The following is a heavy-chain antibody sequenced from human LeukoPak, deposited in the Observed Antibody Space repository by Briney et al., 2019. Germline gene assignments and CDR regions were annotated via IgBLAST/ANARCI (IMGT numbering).Heavy chain of an antibody. D-gene: IGHD3-10*01. V-gene: IGHV3-11*01. CDR3: ARVGSGSYYYFDY. Sequence: GGSLRLSCAASGFTFSDYNMRWIRQAPGKGLEWVSSISRSGSTKYYADSVKGRFTISRDNAKNSLFLQMNSLRAEDTAVYYCARVGSGSYYYFDYWGQGTLVTVSS. CDR1: GFTFSDYN. J-gene: IGHJ4*02. CDR2: ISRSGSTK.